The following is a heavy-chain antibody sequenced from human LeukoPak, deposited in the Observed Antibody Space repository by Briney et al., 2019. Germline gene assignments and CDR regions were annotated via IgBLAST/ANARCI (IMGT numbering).Heavy chain of an antibody. J-gene: IGHJ4*02. V-gene: IGHV5-51*01. Sequence: GASLKISCKGLGYDFSTYWNAWVRQRPGKGLEWIGIIYPGGSETRYDPSFQGQVTISADRSTSTAYLQWSSLRASDTAMYYCARASRDGYNQNFDHWGQGTLVTVSS. D-gene: IGHD5-24*01. CDR3: ARASRDGYNQNFDH. CDR2: IYPGGSET. CDR1: GYDFSTYW.